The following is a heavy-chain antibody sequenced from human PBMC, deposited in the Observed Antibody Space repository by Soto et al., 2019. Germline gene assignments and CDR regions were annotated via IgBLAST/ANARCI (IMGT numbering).Heavy chain of an antibody. Sequence: QVQLVQSGAEMKKPGSSVKVSCQSSGGTFNTYAMNWVRQAPGQGPEWMGDISPMFGAANYAPKFQGRVTLTADESTGRSYMQLRSLTSEDTALYFCAREVQVHTPAFVYWGQGTVVTVSS. CDR3: AREVQVHTPAFVY. J-gene: IGHJ4*02. CDR1: GGTFNTYA. D-gene: IGHD3-10*01. CDR2: ISPMFGAA. V-gene: IGHV1-69*19.